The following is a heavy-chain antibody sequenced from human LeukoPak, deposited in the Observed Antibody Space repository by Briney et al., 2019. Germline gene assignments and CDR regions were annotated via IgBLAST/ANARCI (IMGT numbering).Heavy chain of an antibody. CDR2: IYYSGST. D-gene: IGHD3-22*01. CDR1: GGSISSYY. Sequence: SSETLSLTCTVSGGSISSYYWSWIRQPPGKGLEWIGYIYYSGSTNYNPSLKSRVTISVDTSKNQFSLKLSSVTAADTAVYYCARGPDYYDSSGYYSPFDYWGQGTLVTVSS. J-gene: IGHJ4*02. V-gene: IGHV4-59*01. CDR3: ARGPDYYDSSGYYSPFDY.